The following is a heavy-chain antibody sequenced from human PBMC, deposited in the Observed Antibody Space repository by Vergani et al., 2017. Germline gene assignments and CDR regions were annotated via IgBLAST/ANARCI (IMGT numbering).Heavy chain of an antibody. Sequence: EVQLVESGGGLVKPGESLRLSCAASGFTFSSYSMNWVRQAPGKGLEWVSSISSSSSYIYYADSVKGRFTISRDNAKNSLYLQMNSLRAEDTAVYYCARDKGVEWLPPPYYGMDVWGQGTTVTVSS. D-gene: IGHD3-3*01. CDR3: ARDKGVEWLPPPYYGMDV. CDR2: ISSSSSYI. V-gene: IGHV3-21*04. J-gene: IGHJ6*02. CDR1: GFTFSSYS.